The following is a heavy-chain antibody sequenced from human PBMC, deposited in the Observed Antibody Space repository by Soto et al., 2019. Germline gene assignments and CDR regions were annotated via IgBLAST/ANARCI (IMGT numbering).Heavy chain of an antibody. Sequence: SLKVSCKASGVTFSSYAISSARQAPGQGLEWMGGIIPIFGTANYAQKFQGRVTITADESTSTAYMELSSLRSEDTAVYYCARVDDSNRYYYYGMDVWGQGTTVTVSS. CDR1: GVTFSSYA. J-gene: IGHJ6*02. D-gene: IGHD1-1*01. CDR3: ARVDDSNRYYYYGMDV. CDR2: IIPIFGTA. V-gene: IGHV1-69*13.